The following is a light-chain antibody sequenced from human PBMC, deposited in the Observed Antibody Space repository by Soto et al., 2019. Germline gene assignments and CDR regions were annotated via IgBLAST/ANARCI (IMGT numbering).Light chain of an antibody. CDR3: FSYAGSSYV. Sequence: QSALTQPASVSGSPGQSITISCTGTSSDVGSYNLVSWYQQHPGKAPKLMIYEGSKRPSGVSNRFSGSKSGNTASLTISGLQAEDEADYSCFSYAGSSYVFGTGTKLTVL. J-gene: IGLJ1*01. CDR1: SSDVGSYNL. CDR2: EGS. V-gene: IGLV2-23*01.